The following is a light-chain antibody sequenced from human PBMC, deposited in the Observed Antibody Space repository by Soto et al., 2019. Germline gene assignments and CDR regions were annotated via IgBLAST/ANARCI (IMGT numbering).Light chain of an antibody. CDR3: QSYDSSLSAYV. V-gene: IGLV1-40*01. J-gene: IGLJ1*01. CDR2: YNS. Sequence: QSALTQPPSVSGAPGQRVTISCTGSSSNIGAGYDAHWYQHLPGTAPKLLIYYNSNRPSGVPDRFSGSKSDTSASLAITGLQAEDEADYYCQSYDSSLSAYVFGTGTKLTVL. CDR1: SSNIGAGYD.